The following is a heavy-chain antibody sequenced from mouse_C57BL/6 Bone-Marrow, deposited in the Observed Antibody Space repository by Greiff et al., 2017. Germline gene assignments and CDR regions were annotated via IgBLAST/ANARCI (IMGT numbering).Heavy chain of an antibody. J-gene: IGHJ4*01. CDR1: GFNIQDAY. D-gene: IGHD1-1*01. CDR2: IAPAHGDT. V-gene: IGHV14-4*01. CDR3: TTEDYYYGRGDY. Sequence: VQLQPSGAELVRPGASVKLSCTASGFNIQDAYMHWVKQRPAPGLEWIGWIAPAHGDTEYASKCQGKATITADPSSHTAYLQLSSLTSEDTAVYYWTTEDYYYGRGDYWGQGTSVTVSS.